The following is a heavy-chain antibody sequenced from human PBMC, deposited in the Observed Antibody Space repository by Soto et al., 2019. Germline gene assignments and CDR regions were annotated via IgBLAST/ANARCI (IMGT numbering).Heavy chain of an antibody. CDR3: ARVGDILTGYFYYFDY. J-gene: IGHJ4*02. CDR2: INHSGST. CDR1: GGSFSGYY. Sequence: SETLSLTCAVYGGSFSGYYWSWIRQPPGKGLEWIGEINHSGSTNYNPSLKSRVTISVDTSKNQFSLKLSSVTAADTAVYYCARVGDILTGYFYYFDYWGQGTLVTVSS. V-gene: IGHV4-34*01. D-gene: IGHD3-9*01.